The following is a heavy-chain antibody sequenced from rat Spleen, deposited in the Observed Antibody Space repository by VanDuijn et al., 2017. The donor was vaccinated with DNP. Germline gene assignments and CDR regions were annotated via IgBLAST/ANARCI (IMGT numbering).Heavy chain of an antibody. D-gene: IGHD5-1*01. Sequence: EVQLVESDGGLVQPGRSLKVSCAASGFTFSDCYMAWVRQTPTKGLEWVASIRTGGGNTYYRDSVKGRLTISRDKAKRSLYLQMDSLRSEDTSTYYWAKVGSPGYFDYWGQGVMVTVSS. CDR2: IRTGGGNT. CDR1: GFTFSDCY. V-gene: IGHV5-25*01. J-gene: IGHJ2*01. CDR3: AKVGSPGYFDY.